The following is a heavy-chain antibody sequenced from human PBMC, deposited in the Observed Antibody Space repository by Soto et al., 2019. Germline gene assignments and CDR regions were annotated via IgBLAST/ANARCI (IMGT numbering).Heavy chain of an antibody. D-gene: IGHD1-26*01. CDR3: ARFYSGSYSDY. CDR2: IFHSGST. V-gene: IGHV4-4*02. Sequence: PSETLSLTCAVSGGSISSNNWWSWVRQPPGKGLEWIGEIFHSGSTHYSPSLKSRLTISVDKSKNQISLKLTSVTAADAAVYYCARFYSGSYSDYWGQGTLVTVSS. J-gene: IGHJ4*02. CDR1: GGSISSNNW.